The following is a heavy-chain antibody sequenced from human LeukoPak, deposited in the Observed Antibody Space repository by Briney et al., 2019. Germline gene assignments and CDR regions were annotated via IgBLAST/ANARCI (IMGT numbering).Heavy chain of an antibody. V-gene: IGHV1-69*04. D-gene: IGHD3-22*01. CDR1: GGTFSSYA. Sequence: SVKVSCKASGGTFSSYAISWVRQAPGQGLEWMGRIIPILGFSNYAQKFQGRVTVTADKSTSTAYMELSSVRSEDTAVYYCARGRSPYYDSSGYNFDYWGQGTLVTVSS. CDR2: IIPILGFS. J-gene: IGHJ4*02. CDR3: ARGRSPYYDSSGYNFDY.